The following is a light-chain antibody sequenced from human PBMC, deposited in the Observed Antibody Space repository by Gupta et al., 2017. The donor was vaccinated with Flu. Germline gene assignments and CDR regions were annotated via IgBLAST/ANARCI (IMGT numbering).Light chain of an antibody. J-gene: IGLJ1*01. CDR2: DVT. CDR1: SSDIGSYNY. CDR3: SSYTVTSACL. V-gene: IGLV2-14*03. Sequence: QSALTQPAAVSGSPGQSLTISCTGTSSDIGSYNYVSWYQQHPGKAPKLIIYDVTKRPSGVSIRFSGSKSGNMASLTVSGLQAEDEANYYCSSYTVTSACLFGTGTKVTVL.